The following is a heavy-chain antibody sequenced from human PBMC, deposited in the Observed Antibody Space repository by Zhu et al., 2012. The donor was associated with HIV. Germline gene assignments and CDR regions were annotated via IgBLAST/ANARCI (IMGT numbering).Heavy chain of an antibody. J-gene: IGHJ3*01. CDR1: GFTFGSYV. V-gene: IGHV3-23*01. D-gene: IGHD1-26*01. CDR2: ITGSTGAT. Sequence: EEQLLESGGGLVQPGGSLRLSCAASGFTFGSYVMNWVRQAPGKGLEWVSSITGSTGATWYEDSVKGRFTISRDNSNNMLYLEMNSLRVDDTAVYYCARRSHIGNYWGAFDLWGQGTMVTVSS. CDR3: ARRSHIGNYWGAFDL.